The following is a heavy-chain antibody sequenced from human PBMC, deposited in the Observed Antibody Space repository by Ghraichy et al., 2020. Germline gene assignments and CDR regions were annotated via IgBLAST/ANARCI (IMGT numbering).Heavy chain of an antibody. J-gene: IGHJ5*02. CDR1: GYSFTSYW. V-gene: IGHV5-51*01. D-gene: IGHD6-13*01. Sequence: GESLNISCKGSGYSFTSYWIGWVRQMPGKGLEWMEIIYPGDSDTRYSPSFQGQVTISADKSISTAYLQWSSLKASDTAMYYCARSIAAAGRGWFDPWGQGTLVTVSS. CDR2: IYPGDSDT. CDR3: ARSIAAAGRGWFDP.